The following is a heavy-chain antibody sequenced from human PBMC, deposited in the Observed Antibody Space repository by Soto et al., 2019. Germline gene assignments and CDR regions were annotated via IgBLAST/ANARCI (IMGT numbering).Heavy chain of an antibody. CDR2: IYSGGNT. V-gene: IGHV3-66*01. CDR1: GFTVSNNY. Sequence: GALRLSCAASGFTVSNNYMSWVRQAPGKGLEWVAVIYSGGNTYYADSVKGRFTISRDNSKNMLYLQMNNLRVEDTAVYYCARGASIAVPPALDVWGQGTTVTVSS. CDR3: ARGASIAVPPALDV. D-gene: IGHD2-2*01. J-gene: IGHJ6*02.